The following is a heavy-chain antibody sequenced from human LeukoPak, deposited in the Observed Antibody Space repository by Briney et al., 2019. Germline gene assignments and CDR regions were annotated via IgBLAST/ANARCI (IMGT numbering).Heavy chain of an antibody. Sequence: ASVKVSCKASGYTFTSYGISWVRQAPGQGLEWMGWISAYNGNTNYAQKLQGRVTMTTDTSTSTAYMELRSLRSEDTAVYYCARSSTNYYGSGSYYNVMFDPWGQGTLVTVSS. V-gene: IGHV1-18*01. D-gene: IGHD3-10*01. J-gene: IGHJ5*02. CDR3: ARSSTNYYGSGSYYNVMFDP. CDR1: GYTFTSYG. CDR2: ISAYNGNT.